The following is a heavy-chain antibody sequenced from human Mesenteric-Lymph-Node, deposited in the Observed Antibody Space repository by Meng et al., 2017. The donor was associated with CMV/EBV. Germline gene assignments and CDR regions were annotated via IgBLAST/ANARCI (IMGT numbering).Heavy chain of an antibody. Sequence: GGSLRLSCAASGFTFSSYWMSWVRQAPGQGLEWVANIKQDGREKYYVDSVKGRFTISRDNAKTSLYLQMNSLRAEDTAVYYCARDWPYKWNYLANYFDPWGQGTLVTVSS. CDR2: IKQDGREK. D-gene: IGHD1-7*01. CDR3: ARDWPYKWNYLANYFDP. J-gene: IGHJ5*02. CDR1: GFTFSSYW. V-gene: IGHV3-7*01.